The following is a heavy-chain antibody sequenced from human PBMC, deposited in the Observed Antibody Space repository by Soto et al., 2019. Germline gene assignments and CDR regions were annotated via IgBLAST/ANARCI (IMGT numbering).Heavy chain of an antibody. V-gene: IGHV3-48*01. J-gene: IGHJ3*01. D-gene: IGHD2-2*02. CDR1: GFSFSSYR. Sequence: GGLRLSCAASGFSFSSYRMNWVRQAPGKGLEWISYISSTYSTMYYADSVKGRFTISRDNAKNSLYLQMNSLRGEDTAVYYCVRAYCSKTRCYTPNAFDVWGQGTMVTVSS. CDR2: ISSTYSTM. CDR3: VRAYCSKTRCYTPNAFDV.